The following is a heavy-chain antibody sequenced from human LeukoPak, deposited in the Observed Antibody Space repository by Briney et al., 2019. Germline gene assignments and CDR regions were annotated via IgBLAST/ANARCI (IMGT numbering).Heavy chain of an antibody. CDR1: GGTFSSYA. CDR2: IIPIFGTA. J-gene: IGHJ3*02. D-gene: IGHD3-10*01. Sequence: SVKVSCKASGGTFSSYAISWVRQAPGQGLEWMGGIIPIFGTANYAQKFQGRVTITADKSTSTAYMELSSLRSEDTAVYYCAREYYYGSGTNLEVEAFDIWGQGTMVTVSS. V-gene: IGHV1-69*06. CDR3: AREYYYGSGTNLEVEAFDI.